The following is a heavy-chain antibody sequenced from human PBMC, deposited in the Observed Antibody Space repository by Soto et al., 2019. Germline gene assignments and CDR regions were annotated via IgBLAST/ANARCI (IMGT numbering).Heavy chain of an antibody. CDR3: TTEAYDNSGSLAFDI. CDR2: IFHTGTT. J-gene: IGHJ3*02. D-gene: IGHD3-22*01. V-gene: IGHV4-59*08. CDR1: GGSITKYY. Sequence: PSETLSLTCTVSGGSITKYYYSWIRQPPGKGLEWIGYIFHTGTTSYNPSLKSRVTLSVDTSQSQFSLKLNSVTAADTAVYYCTTEAYDNSGSLAFDIWGPGTLVTVSS.